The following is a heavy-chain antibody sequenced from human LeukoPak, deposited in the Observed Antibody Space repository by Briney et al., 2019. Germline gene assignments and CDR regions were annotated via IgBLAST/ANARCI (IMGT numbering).Heavy chain of an antibody. CDR1: GYTFTGYY. D-gene: IGHD4-23*01. Sequence: GASVKVSCKASGYTFTGYYMHWVRQAPGQGLEWMGWINPNSGGTNYAQKFQGRVTMTRDTSISTAHMELSRLRSDDTAVYYCAREFSVAHPHLDYWGQGTLVTVSS. V-gene: IGHV1-2*02. CDR3: AREFSVAHPHLDY. CDR2: INPNSGGT. J-gene: IGHJ4*02.